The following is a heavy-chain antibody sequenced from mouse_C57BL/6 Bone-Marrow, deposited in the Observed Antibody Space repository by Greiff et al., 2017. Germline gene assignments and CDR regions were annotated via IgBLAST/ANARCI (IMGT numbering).Heavy chain of an antibody. CDR1: GYTFTSYW. D-gene: IGHD3-2*02. CDR3: AREDSSGYPYYAMDY. Sequence: QVQLQQPGAELVKPGASVKMSCKASGYTFTSYWINWVKQRPGQGLEWIGEIYPGSGSTNYNEKFKSKATLTVDTSSSTAYMQLSSLTSEDSAVYYCAREDSSGYPYYAMDYWGQGTSVTVSS. J-gene: IGHJ4*01. CDR2: IYPGSGST. V-gene: IGHV1-55*01.